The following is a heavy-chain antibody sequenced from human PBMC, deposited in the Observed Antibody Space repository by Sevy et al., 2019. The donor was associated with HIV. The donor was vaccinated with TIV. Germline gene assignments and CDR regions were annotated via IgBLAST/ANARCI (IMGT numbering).Heavy chain of an antibody. CDR1: GDSVSSNSAA. V-gene: IGHV6-1*01. J-gene: IGHJ4*02. D-gene: IGHD2-15*01. CDR3: ARGRAARIFSAVAEFDY. Sequence: KQSQSLSLTCAISGDSVSSNSAAWNWIRQSPSRGLEWLGRTYYRSKWYNDYAVSVKSRITINPDTSKNQFSRLLNSVTPEDTGVYYWARGRAARIFSAVAEFDYWGQGTLVTVSS. CDR2: TYYRSKWYN.